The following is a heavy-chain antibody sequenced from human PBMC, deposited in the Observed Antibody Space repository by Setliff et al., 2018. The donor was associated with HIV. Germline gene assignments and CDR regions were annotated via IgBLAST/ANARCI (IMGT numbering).Heavy chain of an antibody. CDR3: ARLAIPAATTDY. Sequence: PSETLSLTCTVSGGSISSGNYYWTWIRQHPGKGLEWIGYIYHSGSTYYNPSLKSRPTISVDTSKNQFSLKLNSVTAADTAVYYCARLAIPAATTDYWGQGTLVTVSS. CDR1: GGSISSGNYY. D-gene: IGHD2-2*01. V-gene: IGHV4-39*01. J-gene: IGHJ4*02. CDR2: IYHSGST.